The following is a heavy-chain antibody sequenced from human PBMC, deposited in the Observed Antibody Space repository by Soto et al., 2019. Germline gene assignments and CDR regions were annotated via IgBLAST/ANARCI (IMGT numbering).Heavy chain of an antibody. Sequence: PSETLSLTCTVSGGSVSSSGYYWNWIRQHPVKGLEWIGYIYYIGPPSYNPSLKSRVTMSVDTSESHFSLKLNSVTAADAAVYYCARGRFVSSSGSLYFDYWGQGALVTVSS. D-gene: IGHD6-6*01. V-gene: IGHV4-31*03. CDR1: GGSVSSSGYY. CDR3: ARGRFVSSSGSLYFDY. CDR2: IYYIGPP. J-gene: IGHJ4*02.